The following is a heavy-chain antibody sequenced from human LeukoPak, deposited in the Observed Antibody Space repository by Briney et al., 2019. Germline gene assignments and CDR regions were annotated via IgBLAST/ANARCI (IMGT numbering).Heavy chain of an antibody. CDR2: INPNDGDT. Sequence: ASVKVSCKASGYTFTDYYMHWVRQAPGQGFEWMGWINPNDGDTNYAQKFQGRVTMTRDTSISTAHMEVSRLRSDDTAVYYCARANLPYCSNTPFLFDYWGQGTLV. CDR1: GYTFTDYY. J-gene: IGHJ4*02. CDR3: ARANLPYCSNTPFLFDY. D-gene: IGHD2-2*01. V-gene: IGHV1-2*02.